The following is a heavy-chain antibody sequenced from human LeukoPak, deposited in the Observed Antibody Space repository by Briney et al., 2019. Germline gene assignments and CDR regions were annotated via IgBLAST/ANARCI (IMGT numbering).Heavy chain of an antibody. V-gene: IGHV4-59*01. Sequence: PSETLSLTCTVSGGSISSYYWSWIRQPPGKGLEWIGYIYYSGSTNYNPSLKRRVTISVDSSKNQFSLKLSSVTAADTAVYYCARDPSARNYYYGMDVWGQGTTVTVSS. CDR1: GGSISSYY. J-gene: IGHJ6*02. CDR3: ARDPSARNYYYGMDV. CDR2: IYYSGST.